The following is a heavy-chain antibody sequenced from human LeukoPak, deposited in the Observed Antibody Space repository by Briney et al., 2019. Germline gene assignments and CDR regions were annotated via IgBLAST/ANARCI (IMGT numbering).Heavy chain of an antibody. CDR2: ISSSGST. V-gene: IGHV4-61*02. CDR1: GDSISSGDYY. J-gene: IGHJ4*02. D-gene: IGHD6-6*01. CDR3: ARGSWQLAEEVY. Sequence: SETLSLTCTVSGDSISSGDYYWSWIRQPAGKGLEWIGRISSSGSTYYNPSLKSRVTISVDTSKNQFSLKLSSVTAADTAEYYCARGSWQLAEEVYWGQGTLVTVSS.